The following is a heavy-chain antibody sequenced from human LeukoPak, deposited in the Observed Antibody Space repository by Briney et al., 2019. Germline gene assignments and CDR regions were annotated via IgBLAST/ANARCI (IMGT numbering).Heavy chain of an antibody. CDR3: GKRRLGGSLHSYDY. V-gene: IGHV5-51*01. CDR1: GYRVMDYW. Sequence: GESLKISCKASGYRVMDYWIGWVRQTPGKGLEWMGIIYFDDSDTRYSPPFDGQVIISGGKSTATAYLQWSSLKTSDTAIYYCGKRRLGGSLHSYDYWGQGTRVTVSS. J-gene: IGHJ4*02. CDR2: IYFDDSDT. D-gene: IGHD4-23*01.